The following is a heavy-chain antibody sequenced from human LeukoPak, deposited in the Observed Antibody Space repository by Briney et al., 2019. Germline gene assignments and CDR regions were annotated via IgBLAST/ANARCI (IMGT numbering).Heavy chain of an antibody. V-gene: IGHV4-30-4*01. Sequence: RASQTLSLTCTVSGGSISSGDYYWSWIRQPPGKGLEWIGYIYYSGSAYYNPSLKSRVTISVDTSKNQFSLKLSSVTAADTAVYYCARGLARFHGSASDYWGQGALVTVSS. CDR1: GGSISSGDYY. J-gene: IGHJ4*02. CDR2: IYYSGSA. CDR3: ARGLARFHGSASDY. D-gene: IGHD2-2*03.